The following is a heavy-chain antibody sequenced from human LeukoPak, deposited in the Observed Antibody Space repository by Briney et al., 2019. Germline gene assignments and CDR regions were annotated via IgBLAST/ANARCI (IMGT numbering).Heavy chain of an antibody. D-gene: IGHD5-24*01. Sequence: PGGSLRLSCAASGFMFSSNWMSWVGLAPGKGLEWVANIKEDGTETDYVDSVKGRFTISRDNAKNSLYLQMNSLRVEDTAVYYCAKEGRSLQTYWGQGTLVTVSS. CDR1: GFMFSSNW. CDR2: IKEDGTET. CDR3: AKEGRSLQTY. V-gene: IGHV3-7*03. J-gene: IGHJ4*02.